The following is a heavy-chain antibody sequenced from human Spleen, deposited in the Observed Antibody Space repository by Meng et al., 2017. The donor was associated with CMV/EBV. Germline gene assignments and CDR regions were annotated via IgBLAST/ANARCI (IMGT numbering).Heavy chain of an antibody. D-gene: IGHD3-3*01. CDR1: GYTFTGYY. J-gene: IGHJ4*02. Sequence: ASVKVSCKASGYTFTGYYMHWVRQAPGQGLEWMGWISAYNGNTNYAQKLQGRVTMTTDTSTSTAYMELRSLRSDDTAVYYCARGPVFGVVTYPDYFDYWGQGTLVTVSS. V-gene: IGHV1-18*04. CDR3: ARGPVFGVVTYPDYFDY. CDR2: ISAYNGNT.